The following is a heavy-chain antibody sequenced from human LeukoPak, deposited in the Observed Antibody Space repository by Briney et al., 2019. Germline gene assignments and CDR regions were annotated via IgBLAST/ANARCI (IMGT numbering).Heavy chain of an antibody. D-gene: IGHD2-2*01. CDR2: INHSGST. J-gene: IGHJ3*02. Sequence: SETLSLTCAVYGGSLSGYYWSWIRQPPGKGLEWIGEINHSGSTNYNPSLKSRVTISVDTSKNQFSLKLSSVTAADTAVYYCASVVPAAIYAFDIWGQGTMVTVSS. CDR3: ASVVPAAIYAFDI. V-gene: IGHV4-34*01. CDR1: GGSLSGYY.